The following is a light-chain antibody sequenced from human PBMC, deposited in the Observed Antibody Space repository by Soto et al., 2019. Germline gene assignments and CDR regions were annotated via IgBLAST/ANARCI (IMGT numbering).Light chain of an antibody. CDR2: EGS. J-gene: IGLJ1*01. Sequence: QSVLTQPASVSGSPGQSITISCTGTSSDVGSYNLVSWFQQHPAKAPKLMIYEGSQRPSGVSTRFSGSKSGNTASLTISGLQAEDEADYYCCSYAGSGTYVFGTGTKLTVL. CDR3: CSYAGSGTYV. V-gene: IGLV2-23*01. CDR1: SSDVGSYNL.